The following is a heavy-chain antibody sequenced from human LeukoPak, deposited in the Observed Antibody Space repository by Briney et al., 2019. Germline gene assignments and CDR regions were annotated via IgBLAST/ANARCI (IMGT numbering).Heavy chain of an antibody. CDR2: INHSGGT. Sequence: SETLSLTCAVYGGSLSGDYWSWIRQPPGKGLEWIGEINHSGGTNYNPSLKSRVTISLDTSKNHFSLKLTSVTAADTAVYYGASDDYGDLVNAFDIWGQGTMVTVSS. CDR1: GGSLSGDY. J-gene: IGHJ3*02. CDR3: ASDDYGDLVNAFDI. D-gene: IGHD4-17*01. V-gene: IGHV4-34*01.